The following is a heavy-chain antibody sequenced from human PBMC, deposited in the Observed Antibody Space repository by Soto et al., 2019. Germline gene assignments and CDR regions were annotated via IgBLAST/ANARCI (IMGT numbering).Heavy chain of an antibody. CDR2: ISGSGGRT. CDR1: GFTFSSYA. Sequence: GGSLRLSCAASGFTFSSYAMSWVRQAPGKGLEWVSSISGSGGRTYYADSVKGRFTISRDNSKNTLYVQMSSLRAEDTAAYYCAKDRTDTTMVSRIDYWGQGTLVTVSS. J-gene: IGHJ4*02. D-gene: IGHD5-18*01. CDR3: AKDRTDTTMVSRIDY. V-gene: IGHV3-23*01.